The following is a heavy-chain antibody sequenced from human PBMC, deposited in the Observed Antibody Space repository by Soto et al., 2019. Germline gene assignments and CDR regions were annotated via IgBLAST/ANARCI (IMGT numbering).Heavy chain of an antibody. D-gene: IGHD4-17*01. Sequence: EVQLVESGGGLVQPGGSLRLSCSASGFTFSSYAMHWVRQAPGKGLEYVSAISSNGGSTYYADSVKGRFTISRDNSKNTLYLQMSSLRAEVTAVYYCVKDLHDYGDYDYFDYWGQGTLVTVSS. CDR2: ISSNGGST. V-gene: IGHV3-64D*08. CDR3: VKDLHDYGDYDYFDY. J-gene: IGHJ4*02. CDR1: GFTFSSYA.